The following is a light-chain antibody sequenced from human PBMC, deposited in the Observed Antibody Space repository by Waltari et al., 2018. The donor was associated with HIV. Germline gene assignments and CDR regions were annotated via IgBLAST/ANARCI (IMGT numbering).Light chain of an antibody. J-gene: IGKJ1*01. CDR3: QQYSTWPLT. V-gene: IGKV3-15*01. Sequence: EVVMTQSPATLLESPGKTANLSCRASRSVCSSLACYQQKTGRSPRLLINGASSRASDVPPTFSGSGAGTDFSLSISSLRSDDVGIYYCQQYSTWPLTFGRGTTVEIK. CDR2: GAS. CDR1: RSVCSS.